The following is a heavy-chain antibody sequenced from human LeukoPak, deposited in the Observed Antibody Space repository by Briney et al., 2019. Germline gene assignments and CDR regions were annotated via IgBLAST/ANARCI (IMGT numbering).Heavy chain of an antibody. CDR1: GGSISSYY. V-gene: IGHV4-59*08. Sequence: SETLSLTCTVSGGSISSYYWSWIRQPPGKGLEWIGHIYYSGSTNYNPSLKSRVTISLDTSKKQFSLKLTSVTAADTAVYDCAGGEYSSSWTSMDVWGQGTTVTVSS. D-gene: IGHD6-13*01. CDR3: AGGEYSSSWTSMDV. J-gene: IGHJ6*02. CDR2: IYYSGST.